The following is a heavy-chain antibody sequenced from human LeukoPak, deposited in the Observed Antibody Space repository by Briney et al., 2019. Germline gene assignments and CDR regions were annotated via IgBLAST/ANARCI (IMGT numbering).Heavy chain of an antibody. D-gene: IGHD6-6*01. J-gene: IGHJ6*02. CDR2: MNPNSGNT. V-gene: IGHV1-8*01. CDR3: ARGDECSSSSVSYYGMDI. CDR1: GYTFTSYD. Sequence: GASVKVSCNASGYTFTSYDINWVRQATGHGLEWMGSMNPNSGNTGYAQKFQGRVTMTRNTSISTAYMELSSLRSEDTAVYYCARGDECSSSSVSYYGMDIWGQGTTVTVSS.